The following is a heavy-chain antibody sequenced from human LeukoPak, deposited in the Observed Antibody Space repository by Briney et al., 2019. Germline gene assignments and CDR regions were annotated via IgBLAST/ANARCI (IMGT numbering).Heavy chain of an antibody. CDR3: ARGRFLEWLGNDY. D-gene: IGHD3-3*01. Sequence: ASVTVSCKASGYTFTSYDINWVRQATGQGGEWMGWMNPNSGNTGYAQKFQGRVTITRNTSISTAYMELSSLRSEDTAVYYCARGRFLEWLGNDYWGQGTLVTVSS. CDR2: MNPNSGNT. J-gene: IGHJ4*02. CDR1: GYTFTSYD. V-gene: IGHV1-8*03.